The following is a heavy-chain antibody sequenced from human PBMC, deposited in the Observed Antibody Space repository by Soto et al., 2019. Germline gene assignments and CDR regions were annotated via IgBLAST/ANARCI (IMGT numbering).Heavy chain of an antibody. D-gene: IGHD6-13*01. Sequence: EVQLVESGGGLVTPGGSLPLSCAASGFGFIPAWLNWVRRAPGKGLEWVGLIKSKGGGGTADYAAPVKGRFIISRDDSKNTIYLQMNSLKPEDTALYYCIWQQDFYYGRAVWGQGTTVTVSS. CDR1: GFGFIPAW. V-gene: IGHV3-15*07. CDR3: IWQQDFYYGRAV. CDR2: IKSKGGGGTA. J-gene: IGHJ6*02.